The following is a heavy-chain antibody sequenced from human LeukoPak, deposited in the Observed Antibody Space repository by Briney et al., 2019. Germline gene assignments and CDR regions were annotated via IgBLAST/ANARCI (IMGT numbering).Heavy chain of an antibody. V-gene: IGHV5-51*01. CDR1: GYSFTSYW. Sequence: AGESLKISCGGSGYSFTSYWIGWVRQMPGKGLEWMGIIYPGESDTRYSPSFQGQFTISADKPISTAYLQWSSLKASDTAMYYCARLDFVDSAMVVDYWGQGTLVTVSS. CDR3: ARLDFVDSAMVVDY. D-gene: IGHD5-18*01. J-gene: IGHJ4*02. CDR2: IYPGESDT.